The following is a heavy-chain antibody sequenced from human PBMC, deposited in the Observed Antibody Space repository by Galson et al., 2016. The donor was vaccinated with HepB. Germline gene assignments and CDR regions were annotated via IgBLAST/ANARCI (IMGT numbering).Heavy chain of an antibody. CDR2: IKQDGSEE. Sequence: SLRLSCAASGFMFSDYSMSWVRQAPGKGLEWVANIKQDGSEESYVDSVKGRFTISRDNAKNSLYLQMNSLRAEDTAVYYCARGRDWELPNQYFDNWGQGTLATVSS. CDR1: GFMFSDYS. V-gene: IGHV3-7*03. D-gene: IGHD1-26*01. CDR3: ARGRDWELPNQYFDN. J-gene: IGHJ4*02.